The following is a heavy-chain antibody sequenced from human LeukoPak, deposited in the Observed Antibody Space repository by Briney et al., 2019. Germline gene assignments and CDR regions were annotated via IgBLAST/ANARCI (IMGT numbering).Heavy chain of an antibody. Sequence: GGSLRLSCVVSGFTFNTYTINWVRQAPGKGLEWVSAISGDSNYIYYADSVKGRFTISRDNARNSAYLQMNSLRAEDTAVYYCARGWGYCSGGSCYQPYWGQGTLVTVSS. J-gene: IGHJ4*02. CDR1: GFTFNTYT. D-gene: IGHD2-15*01. CDR3: ARGWGYCSGGSCYQPY. CDR2: ISGDSNYI. V-gene: IGHV3-21*01.